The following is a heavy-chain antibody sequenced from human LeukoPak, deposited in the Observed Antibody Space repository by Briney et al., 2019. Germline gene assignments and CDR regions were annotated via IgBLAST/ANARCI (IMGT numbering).Heavy chain of an antibody. Sequence: ASVEVSCKASGYTFTGYYIHWVRQAPGQGLEWMGWINPNSGGTNYAQKFRGRVTMTRDTSISTAYMELSNLRSDDTAVYYCGRGSSAQYFQHWGQGTLVTVSS. CDR2: INPNSGGT. CDR1: GYTFTGYY. J-gene: IGHJ1*01. CDR3: GRGSSAQYFQH. D-gene: IGHD1-26*01. V-gene: IGHV1-2*02.